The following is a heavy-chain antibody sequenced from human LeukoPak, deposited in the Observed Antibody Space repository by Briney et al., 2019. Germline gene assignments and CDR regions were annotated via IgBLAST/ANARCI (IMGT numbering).Heavy chain of an antibody. CDR2: IRYDGSNK. Sequence: PGGSLRLSCAASGFIFNSYGMHWVRQAPGKGLEWVAFIRYDGSNKYYADSVKGRFTISRDNAKKSLYLQMNSLRVEDTAVYYCARSELGYNYYYMDVWGKGTTVTISS. D-gene: IGHD3-10*01. J-gene: IGHJ6*03. V-gene: IGHV3-30*02. CDR1: GFIFNSYG. CDR3: ARSELGYNYYYMDV.